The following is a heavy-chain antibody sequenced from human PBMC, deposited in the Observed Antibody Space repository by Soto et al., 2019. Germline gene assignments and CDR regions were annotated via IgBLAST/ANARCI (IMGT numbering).Heavy chain of an antibody. J-gene: IGHJ3*02. CDR1: GFTFSSYW. CDR2: IKQDGSEK. D-gene: IGHD2-15*01. CDR3: AKLGYCSGGSCHDAFDI. V-gene: IGHV3-7*05. Sequence: EVQLVESGGGLVQPGGSLRLSCAASGFTFSSYWMSWVRQAPGKGLEWVANIKQDGSEKYYVDSVKGRFTISRDNAKNSLYLQMNSLRAEDTAVYYCAKLGYCSGGSCHDAFDIWGQGTMVTVSS.